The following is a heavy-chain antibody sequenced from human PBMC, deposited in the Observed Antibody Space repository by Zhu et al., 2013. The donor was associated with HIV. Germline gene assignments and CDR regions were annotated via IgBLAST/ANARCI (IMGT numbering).Heavy chain of an antibody. V-gene: IGHV4-31*03. Sequence: QVQLQESGPGLVKPSQTLSLTCTVSGGSISSGGYYWSWIRQHPGKGLEWIGYIYYSGSTYYNPSLKSRVTISVDTSKNQFSLKLSSVTAADTAVYYCARDHSTPDGAMVLFDPWGQGTLVTVSS. D-gene: IGHD5-18*01. CDR1: GGSISSGGYY. J-gene: IGHJ5*02. CDR2: IYYSGST. CDR3: ARDHSTPDGAMVLFDP.